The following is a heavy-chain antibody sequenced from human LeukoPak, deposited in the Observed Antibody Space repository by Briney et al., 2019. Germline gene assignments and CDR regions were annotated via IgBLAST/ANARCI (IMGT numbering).Heavy chain of an antibody. V-gene: IGHV3-30*18. CDR2: ISFDGSTK. Sequence: TWGSLRLSCVAPGFTFSSYGMHWVRQAPGKGLERVAVISFDGSTKYYAGSVKGRFTISRDNSKNTLYLQMNSLRAEDTAVYYCAKDYYGSGSYGYFDYWGEGTLVTVSS. CDR1: GFTFSSYG. J-gene: IGHJ4*02. D-gene: IGHD3-10*01. CDR3: AKDYYGSGSYGYFDY.